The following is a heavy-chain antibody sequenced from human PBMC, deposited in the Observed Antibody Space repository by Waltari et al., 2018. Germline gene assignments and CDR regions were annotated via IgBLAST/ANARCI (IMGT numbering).Heavy chain of an antibody. Sequence: QVQLQESGPGLVKPSETLSLTCAVSGYSISSGYYWGWIRQAPGKGLEWVAVIWYDGSNKYYADSVKGRFTISRDNSKNTLYLQMNSLRAEDTAVYYCARDGYNYFDYWGQGTLVTVSS. CDR3: ARDGYNYFDY. D-gene: IGHD5-12*01. J-gene: IGHJ4*02. V-gene: IGHV3-33*08. CDR2: IWYDGSNK. CDR1: GYSISSGYY.